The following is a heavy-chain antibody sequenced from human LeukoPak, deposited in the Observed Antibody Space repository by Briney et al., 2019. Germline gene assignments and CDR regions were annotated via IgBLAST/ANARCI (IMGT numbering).Heavy chain of an antibody. D-gene: IGHD3-16*01. V-gene: IGHV1-46*01. CDR2: LNPSGGSS. J-gene: IGHJ4*02. CDR1: GYTVTSYY. CDR3: ARDIAYDVDY. Sequence: ASVTVSCTASGYTVTSYYMHWVRQAPGQGLEWMGILNPSGGSSSYAQKFQGRATLTRATSTSTVYMELRSLRSDDTAVYFCARDIAYDVDYWGPGTLVTVSS.